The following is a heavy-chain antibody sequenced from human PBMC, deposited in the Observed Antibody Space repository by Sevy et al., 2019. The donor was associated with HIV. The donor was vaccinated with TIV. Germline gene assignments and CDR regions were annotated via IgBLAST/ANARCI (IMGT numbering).Heavy chain of an antibody. CDR3: ARRRIYDRSRIGAFDI. Sequence: GESLKISCKGSGYSFTNYWIGWVRQMPGKGLEWMGIIYPGDSDARYSPSFQGQVTISADKSISAAYLQWSSLKASETAMYYCARRRIYDRSRIGAFDIWGQGTMVTVSS. J-gene: IGHJ3*02. CDR1: GYSFTNYW. CDR2: IYPGDSDA. V-gene: IGHV5-51*01. D-gene: IGHD3-22*01.